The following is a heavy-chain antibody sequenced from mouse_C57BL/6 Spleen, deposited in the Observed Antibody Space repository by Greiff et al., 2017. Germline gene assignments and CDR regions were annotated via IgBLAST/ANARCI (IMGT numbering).Heavy chain of an antibody. CDR3: ARHERVRDY. Sequence: EVKLVESGGDLVKPGGSLKLSCAASGFTFSSYGMSWVRQTPDKRLEWVATISSGGSYTYYPDSVKGRFTISRDNAKNTLYLQMSSLKSEDTAMYYCARHERVRDYWGQGTTLTVSS. CDR1: GFTFSSYG. D-gene: IGHD5-1*01. V-gene: IGHV5-6*01. CDR2: ISSGGSYT. J-gene: IGHJ2*01.